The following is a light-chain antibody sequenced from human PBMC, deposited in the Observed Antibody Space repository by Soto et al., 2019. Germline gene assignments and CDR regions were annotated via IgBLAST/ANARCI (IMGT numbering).Light chain of an antibody. V-gene: IGKV3-20*01. CDR1: QSVRSNY. CDR2: GAS. Sequence: EVVLTQSPGTLSLSPGERATLSCRASQSVRSNYLAWYQQKPGQAPRLLIYGASSRATGIPDRFSGSGSGTDFTLTISRLEPEDFAVYYCQQYGSSPRTFGQGTKVEFK. CDR3: QQYGSSPRT. J-gene: IGKJ1*01.